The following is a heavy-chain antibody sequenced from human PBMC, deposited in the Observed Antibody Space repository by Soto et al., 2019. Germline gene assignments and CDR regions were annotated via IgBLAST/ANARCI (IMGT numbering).Heavy chain of an antibody. J-gene: IGHJ3*02. D-gene: IGHD6-6*01. CDR3: ARDRVREYYSTSSYGSWAFDI. V-gene: IGHV1-69*06. CDR1: GYTFTSYG. Sequence: QVQLVQSGAEVKKPGASVKVSCKASGYTFTSYGISWVRQAPGQGLEWMGWIIPIFGTANYAHKFQGRVTITADKSTSTAYMELNSLRSEDTAVYYCARDRVREYYSTSSYGSWAFDIWGQGTMVTVSS. CDR2: IIPIFGTA.